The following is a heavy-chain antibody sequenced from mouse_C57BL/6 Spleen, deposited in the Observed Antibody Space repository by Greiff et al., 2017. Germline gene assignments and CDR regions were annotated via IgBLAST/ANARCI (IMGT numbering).Heavy chain of an antibody. V-gene: IGHV1-39*01. D-gene: IGHD2-4*01. Sequence: VQLQQSGPELVKPGASVKISCKASGYSFTDYNMNWVKQSNGKSLEWIGVLNPNYGTTSYNQKFKGKATLTVDQSSSTAYMQLNSLTSEDAAVYYSARSGDYDVLAWFAYWGQGTLVTVSA. CDR2: LNPNYGTT. CDR3: ARSGDYDVLAWFAY. CDR1: GYSFTDYN. J-gene: IGHJ3*01.